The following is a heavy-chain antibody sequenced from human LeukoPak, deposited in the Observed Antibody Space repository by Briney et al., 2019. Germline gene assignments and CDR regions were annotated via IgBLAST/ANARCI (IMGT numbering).Heavy chain of an antibody. CDR1: GFTFSSYS. CDR3: ARDPRYCTNGVCYLGAGGFDY. CDR2: ISSSSSTI. V-gene: IGHV3-48*01. Sequence: GGSLRLSCAASGFTFSSYSMNWVRQAPGKGLEWVSYISSSSSTIYYADSVKDRFTISRDNAKNSLYLQMNSLRAEDTAVYYCARDPRYCTNGVCYLGAGGFDYWGQGTLVTVSS. J-gene: IGHJ4*02. D-gene: IGHD2-8*01.